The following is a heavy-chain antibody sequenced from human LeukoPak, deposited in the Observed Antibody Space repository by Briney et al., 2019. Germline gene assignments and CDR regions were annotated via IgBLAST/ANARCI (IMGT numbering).Heavy chain of an antibody. CDR1: GGSISSYY. CDR3: AGWAAAAGPGIKLFSVNHSGFDP. Sequence: SSETLSLTCTVSGGSISSYYWSWIRQPPGKGLEWIGYIYYSGSTNYNPSLKSRVTISVDTSKNQFSLKLSSVTAADTAVYYCAGWAAAAGPGIKLFSVNHSGFDPWGQGTLVTVSS. CDR2: IYYSGST. V-gene: IGHV4-59*01. J-gene: IGHJ5*02. D-gene: IGHD6-13*01.